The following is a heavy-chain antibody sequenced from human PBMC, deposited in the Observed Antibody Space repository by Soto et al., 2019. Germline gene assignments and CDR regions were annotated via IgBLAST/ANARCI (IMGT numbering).Heavy chain of an antibody. CDR3: ARDRGILWFGETPPFYGMDV. Sequence: SVKVSCKASGGAFSSYAISWVRQAPGQGLEWMGGIIPIFGTANYAQKFQGRVTITADKSTSTAYMELSSLRSEDTAVYYCARDRGILWFGETPPFYGMDVWGQGTTVTVSS. D-gene: IGHD3-10*01. J-gene: IGHJ6*02. V-gene: IGHV1-69*06. CDR2: IIPIFGTA. CDR1: GGAFSSYA.